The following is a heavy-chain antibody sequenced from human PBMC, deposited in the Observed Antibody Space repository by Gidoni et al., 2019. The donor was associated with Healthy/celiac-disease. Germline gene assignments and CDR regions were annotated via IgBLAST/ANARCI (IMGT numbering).Heavy chain of an antibody. CDR1: GYTFTGYY. CDR3: ARALVGATSVGYFDY. CDR2: INPNSGGT. Sequence: QVPLVQSGAEVKKPGASVKVSCKASGYTFTGYYMHWVRQAPGQGLEWMGWINPNSGGTNYAQKFQGWVTMTRDTSISTAYMELSRLRSDDTAVYYCARALVGATSVGYFDYWGQGTLVTVSS. D-gene: IGHD1-26*01. V-gene: IGHV1-2*04. J-gene: IGHJ4*02.